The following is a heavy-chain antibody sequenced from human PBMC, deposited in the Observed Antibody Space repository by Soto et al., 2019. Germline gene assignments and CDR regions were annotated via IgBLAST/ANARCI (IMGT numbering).Heavy chain of an antibody. Sequence: GGSLRLSCAASGFTFSSYWMSWVRQAPGKGLEWVANIKQDGSEKYYVDSVKGRFTISRDNAKNSLYLQMNSLRAEDTAVYYCARDLRAQGYCSGGSCYPLTFDYWGQGTLVTVSS. V-gene: IGHV3-7*01. CDR1: GFTFSSYW. CDR3: ARDLRAQGYCSGGSCYPLTFDY. J-gene: IGHJ4*02. D-gene: IGHD2-15*01. CDR2: IKQDGSEK.